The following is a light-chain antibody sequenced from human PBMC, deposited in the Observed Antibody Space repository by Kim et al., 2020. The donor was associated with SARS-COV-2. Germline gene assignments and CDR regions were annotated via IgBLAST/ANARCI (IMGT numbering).Light chain of an antibody. CDR1: QSISSAL. CDR3: QQYGTTRLT. Sequence: EIVLTQSPGTLSLSPGETATLSCRASQSISSALLAWYQQRPGQAPRLLMSGASIRATGIPDRFSGSGSGTDFTLTISRLETDDFAVYYCQQYGTTRLTFGGGTQVDIK. CDR2: GAS. V-gene: IGKV3-20*01. J-gene: IGKJ4*01.